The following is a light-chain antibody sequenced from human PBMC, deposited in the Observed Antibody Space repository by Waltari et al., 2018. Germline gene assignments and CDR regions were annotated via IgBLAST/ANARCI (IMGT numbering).Light chain of an antibody. Sequence: SSDLTQDPSVSVALGQTVRITCQGDTLSRYYASWYQQRPGPAPVLVLYGPGNRPSGIPDRFSGSTSGNTASLTITGAQAEDEADYYCHSRETFSTRLFGGGTRLTV. CDR1: TLSRYY. CDR2: GPG. CDR3: HSRETFSTRL. J-gene: IGLJ2*01. V-gene: IGLV3-19*01.